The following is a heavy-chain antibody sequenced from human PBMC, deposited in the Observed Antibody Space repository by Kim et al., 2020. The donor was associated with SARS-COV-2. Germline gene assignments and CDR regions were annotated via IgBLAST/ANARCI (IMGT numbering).Heavy chain of an antibody. CDR3: ARWSYCSGGSCYPSGWDY. Sequence: GGSLRLSCAASGFTFSSYSMNWVRQAPGKGLEWVSSISSSSSYIYYADSVKGRFTISRDNAKNSLYLQMNSLRAEDTAVYYCARWSYCSGGSCYPSGWDYWSQGTLVTVSS. CDR1: GFTFSSYS. D-gene: IGHD2-15*01. J-gene: IGHJ4*02. CDR2: ISSSSSYI. V-gene: IGHV3-21*04.